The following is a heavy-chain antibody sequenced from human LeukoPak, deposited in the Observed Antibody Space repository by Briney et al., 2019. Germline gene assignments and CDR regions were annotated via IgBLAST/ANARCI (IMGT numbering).Heavy chain of an antibody. CDR3: ARVTGYRIEDYFDY. CDR1: GGSISSYY. V-gene: IGHV4-59*01. Sequence: SETLSLTCAVSGGSISSYYWSWIRQPPGKGLEWIGFIYYSGSTNHNPSLKSRGTISVETSKNEFSLKLRSVTAADTAVYYCARVTGYRIEDYFDYWGQGTLGTVSS. J-gene: IGHJ4*02. D-gene: IGHD6-13*01. CDR2: IYYSGST.